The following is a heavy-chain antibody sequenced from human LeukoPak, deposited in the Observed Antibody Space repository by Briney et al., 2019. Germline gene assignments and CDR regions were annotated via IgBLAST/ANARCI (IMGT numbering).Heavy chain of an antibody. Sequence: SETLSLTCTVSGGSISSSSYYWGWIRQPPGKGLEWIGTIYYSGSTYYNPSLKSRITISVDTSKNQFSLKLSSVTAADTAVYYCASRYDYSNYIDYWGQGTLVTVSS. D-gene: IGHD4-11*01. CDR2: IYYSGST. J-gene: IGHJ4*02. CDR3: ASRYDYSNYIDY. V-gene: IGHV4-39*01. CDR1: GGSISSSSYY.